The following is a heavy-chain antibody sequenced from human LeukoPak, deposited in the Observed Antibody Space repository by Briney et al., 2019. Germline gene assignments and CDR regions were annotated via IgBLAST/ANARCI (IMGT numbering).Heavy chain of an antibody. CDR3: ARHGPRGPN. V-gene: IGHV4-30-2*01. D-gene: IGHD2-8*01. Sequence: PSETLSLTCTVSGGSISSGGYYWSWIRQPPGKGLEWIGYVYHTGSTYYNPSLKSPVTISVDRSKNQFSLKLSSVTAADTAVYYCARHGPRGPNWGQGTLVTVSS. CDR1: GGSISSGGYY. J-gene: IGHJ4*02. CDR2: VYHTGST.